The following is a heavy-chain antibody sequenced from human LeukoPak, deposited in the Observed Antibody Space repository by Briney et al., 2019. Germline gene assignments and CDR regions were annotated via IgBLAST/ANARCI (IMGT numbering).Heavy chain of an antibody. J-gene: IGHJ4*02. D-gene: IGHD6-19*01. Sequence: PETLSLTCAVYGGSFSGYYWSWIRQPPGKGLEWIGEINHSGSTNYNPSLKSRVTISVDTSKNQFSLKLSSVTAADTAVYYCASAESIAVAGNWGQGTLVTVSS. CDR1: GGSFSGYY. CDR3: ASAESIAVAGN. V-gene: IGHV4-34*01. CDR2: INHSGST.